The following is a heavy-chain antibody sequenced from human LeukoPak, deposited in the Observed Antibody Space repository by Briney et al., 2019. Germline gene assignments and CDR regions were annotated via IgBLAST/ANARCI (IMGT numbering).Heavy chain of an antibody. V-gene: IGHV3-23*01. CDR2: LSGSGAAT. D-gene: IGHD3-10*01. J-gene: IGHJ4*02. CDR3: AKDRWYDGESGYFDH. Sequence: GGSLGLSCEASGFTFKNYAMAWVRQAPGKGLEWVSGLSGSGAATFYADSVKGRFTISRDNSNNTLYLRLNSLRAEDTAIYFCAKDRWYDGESGYFDHWGRGTLVTVSS. CDR1: GFTFKNYA.